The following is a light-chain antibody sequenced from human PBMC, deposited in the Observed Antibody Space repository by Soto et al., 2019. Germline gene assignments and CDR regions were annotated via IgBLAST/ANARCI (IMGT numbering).Light chain of an antibody. V-gene: IGLV1-44*01. CDR1: SSNIGSNT. CDR3: AAWDDSLNGVV. Sequence: QSVLTQPPSASGTPGLRVTISCSGISSNIGSNTVNWYQQLPGTAPKLLIYSNNQRPSGVPDRFSGSKSGTSASLAISGLQSEDEADYYCAAWDDSLNGVVFGGGTQLTVL. CDR2: SNN. J-gene: IGLJ2*01.